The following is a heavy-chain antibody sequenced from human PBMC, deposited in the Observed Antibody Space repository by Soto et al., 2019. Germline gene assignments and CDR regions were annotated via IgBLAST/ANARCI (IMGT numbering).Heavy chain of an antibody. CDR3: ARGRGVVVVAANDY. CDR2: INAGNGNT. J-gene: IGHJ4*02. CDR1: GYTFTSYA. V-gene: IGHV1-3*01. Sequence: ASVPVSYKASGYTFTSYAMHWVRQAPGQRLEWMGWINAGNGNTKYSQKFQGRVTITRDTSASTAYMELSSLRSEDTAVYYCARGRGVVVVAANDYWGQGTLVTVSA. D-gene: IGHD2-15*01.